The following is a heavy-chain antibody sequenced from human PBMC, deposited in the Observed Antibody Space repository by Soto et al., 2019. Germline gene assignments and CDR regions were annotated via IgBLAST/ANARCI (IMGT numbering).Heavy chain of an antibody. D-gene: IGHD3-3*02. Sequence: GGSLRLSCAASGFTFSDHYMDWVRQAPGKGLEWVGRTRNKANSYTTDYAASVKGRFTISRDDSKNSLYLQMNSLKTEDMAVYYCVRIGHFNYYYYMDVWGKGTTVTVSS. CDR2: TRNKANSYTT. CDR1: GFTFSDHY. J-gene: IGHJ6*03. CDR3: VRIGHFNYYYYMDV. V-gene: IGHV3-72*01.